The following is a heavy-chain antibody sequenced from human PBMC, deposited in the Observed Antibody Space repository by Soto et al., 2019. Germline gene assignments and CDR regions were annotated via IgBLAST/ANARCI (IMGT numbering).Heavy chain of an antibody. D-gene: IGHD3-9*01. CDR1: GFTVSSNY. J-gene: IGHJ6*04. CDR2: IYSGGST. V-gene: IGHV3-53*01. Sequence: PGGSLRLSCAASGFTVSSNYMSWVRQAPGKGLEWVSVIYSGGSTYYADSVKGRFTISRYNSKNTLYLQMNSLRAEDTAVYYCARVSRYFDLLYNYRMDVWCTGTT. CDR3: ARVSRYFDLLYNYRMDV.